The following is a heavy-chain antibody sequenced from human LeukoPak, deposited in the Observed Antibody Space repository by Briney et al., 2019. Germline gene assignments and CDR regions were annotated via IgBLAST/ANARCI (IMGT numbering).Heavy chain of an antibody. D-gene: IGHD3-22*01. CDR1: GYTFTGYY. J-gene: IGHJ4*02. V-gene: IGHV1-2*02. Sequence: ASVKVSCKASGYTFTGYYMHWVRQAPGQGLEWMGWINPNSGGTNYAQKFQGRVTMTRDTSISTAYMELSRLRSDDTAVYYCARDQVVVISAPDYWGQGTLVTVSS. CDR2: INPNSGGT. CDR3: ARDQVVVISAPDY.